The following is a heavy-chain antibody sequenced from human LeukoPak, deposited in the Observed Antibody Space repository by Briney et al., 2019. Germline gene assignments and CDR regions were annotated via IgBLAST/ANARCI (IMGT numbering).Heavy chain of an antibody. CDR1: GGSISSGDYY. Sequence: SETLSLTCTVSGGSISSGDYYWSWIRQPPGKGLEWIGYIYYSGSTCYNPSLKSRVTISVDTSKNQFSLKLSSVTAADTAVYYCARGGYQDWFDPWGQGTLVTVSS. J-gene: IGHJ5*02. CDR3: ARGGYQDWFDP. V-gene: IGHV4-30-4*01. CDR2: IYYSGST. D-gene: IGHD5-12*01.